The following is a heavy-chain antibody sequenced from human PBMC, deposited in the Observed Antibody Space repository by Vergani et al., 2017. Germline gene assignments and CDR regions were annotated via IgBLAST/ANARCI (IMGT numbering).Heavy chain of an antibody. J-gene: IGHJ5*02. CDR3: ARGPATVTTRQIYNWFDP. CDR1: GGTFSSYA. V-gene: IGHV1-69*01. CDR2: IIPIFGTA. Sequence: QVQLVQSGAEVKKPGSSVKVSCKASGGTFSSYAISWVRQAPGQGLEWMGGIIPIFGTANYAQKFQGRVTITADESTSTAYMELSSLRSEDTAVYYCARGPATVTTRQIYNWFDPWGQGTLVTGSS. D-gene: IGHD4-17*01.